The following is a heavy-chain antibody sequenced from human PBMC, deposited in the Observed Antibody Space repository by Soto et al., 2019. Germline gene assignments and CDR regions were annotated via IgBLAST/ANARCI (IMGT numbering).Heavy chain of an antibody. CDR2: IWYDGSNK. J-gene: IGHJ6*02. Sequence: TGGSLRLSCAASGFTFSSYGMHWVLQAPGKGLEWVAVIWYDGSNKYYADSVKGRFTISRDNSKNTLYLQMNSLRAEDTAVYYCARDVYYYGMDVWGQGTTVTVSS. CDR3: ARDVYYYGMDV. V-gene: IGHV3-33*01. CDR1: GFTFSSYG.